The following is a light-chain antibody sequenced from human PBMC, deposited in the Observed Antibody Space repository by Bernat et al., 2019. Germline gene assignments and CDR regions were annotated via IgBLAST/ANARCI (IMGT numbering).Light chain of an antibody. V-gene: IGLV2-11*01. CDR3: CSYAGAYTWV. Sequence: QSALTQPRSVSGSPGQSVTISCTGTSSDVGGYKHVSWYQQHPGKAPQLIIYDVSKRPSGVPDRFSGSKSGNTASLTISGLQADDEADFSCCSYAGAYTWVFGGGTSLAVL. CDR1: SSDVGGYKH. CDR2: DVS. J-gene: IGLJ3*02.